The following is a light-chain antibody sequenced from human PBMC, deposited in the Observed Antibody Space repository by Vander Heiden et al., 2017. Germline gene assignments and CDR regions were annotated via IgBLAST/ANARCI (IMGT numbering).Light chain of an antibody. J-gene: IGLJ1*01. V-gene: IGLV2-14*01. CDR3: CSYTTSGTYV. Sequence: QSALTQPASVSGSPGQSITISCTGTSSDVGSYDYVSWYQQHPGKAPELMIHEVSNRPSGVSDRFSASKSGDTASLTISGLQAEDEAEYYCCSYTTSGTYVFGTGTKVTVL. CDR2: EVS. CDR1: SSDVGSYDY.